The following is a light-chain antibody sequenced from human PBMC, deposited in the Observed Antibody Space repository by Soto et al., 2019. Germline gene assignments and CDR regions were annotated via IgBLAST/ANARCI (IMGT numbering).Light chain of an antibody. V-gene: IGKV3-20*01. CDR2: GAS. Sequence: EIVLTQSPGTLSLSPGERATLSCRASQSVSSSYLAWYQQKPGQAPRLLIYGASSRATGIPDRFSGSGSGTDFTLTISRLEPEDFAVYYCQQYYNWPPLTFGGGTKVEI. CDR3: QQYYNWPPLT. J-gene: IGKJ4*01. CDR1: QSVSSSY.